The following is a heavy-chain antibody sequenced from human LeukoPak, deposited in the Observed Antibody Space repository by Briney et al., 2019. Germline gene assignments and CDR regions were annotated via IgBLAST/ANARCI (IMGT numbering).Heavy chain of an antibody. Sequence: ASVKVSCKAPGYTFTGYYMHWVRQAPGQGLEWMGWINPNSGGTNYAQKFQGRVTMTRDTSISTAYMELSRLRSDDTAVYYCARLREMATGHFQHWGQGTLVTVSS. J-gene: IGHJ1*01. D-gene: IGHD5-24*01. CDR3: ARLREMATGHFQH. CDR1: GYTFTGYY. V-gene: IGHV1-2*02. CDR2: INPNSGGT.